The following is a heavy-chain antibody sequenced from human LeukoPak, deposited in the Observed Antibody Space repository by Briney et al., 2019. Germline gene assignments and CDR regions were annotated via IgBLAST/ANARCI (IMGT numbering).Heavy chain of an antibody. CDR1: GYTFTSYA. CDR3: ARGLWDRSPFDY. V-gene: IGHV1-3*01. CDR2: INVGNGNR. J-gene: IGHJ4*02. D-gene: IGHD3-16*01. Sequence: GASVKVSCKASGYTFTSYAMHWVRQAPEQRLEWMGWINVGNGNRKYSQKFQGRVTITRDTSASTAYMELSNLRSEDTAVYYCARGLWDRSPFDYWGQGTLVTVSS.